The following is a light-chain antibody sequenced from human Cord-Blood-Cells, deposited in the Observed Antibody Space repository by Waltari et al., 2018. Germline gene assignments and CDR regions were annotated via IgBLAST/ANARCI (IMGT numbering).Light chain of an antibody. CDR2: DAS. Sequence: DIQMPQSPSSLSASVGDRVIINCQASQDISNYLNWYQQKPGKAPKLLIYDASNLETGVPSRFSGSGSGTDFTFTISSLQPEDIATYYCQQYDNLPYTFGQGTKLEIK. CDR1: QDISNY. CDR3: QQYDNLPYT. J-gene: IGKJ2*01. V-gene: IGKV1-33*01.